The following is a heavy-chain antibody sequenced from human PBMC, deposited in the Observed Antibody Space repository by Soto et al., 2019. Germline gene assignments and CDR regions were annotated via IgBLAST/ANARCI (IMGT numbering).Heavy chain of an antibody. J-gene: IGHJ5*02. V-gene: IGHV1-69*13. Sequence: ASVKVSCKASGGTFSSYAISWVRQAPGQGLEWMGGIIPTFGTANYAQKFQGRVTITADESTSTAYMELSSLRSEDTAVYYCARSSGGVFGIIIEGTNWFAPWGQGTLVTVSS. CDR3: ARSSGGVFGIIIEGTNWFAP. CDR2: IIPTFGTA. CDR1: GGTFSSYA. D-gene: IGHD3-16*01.